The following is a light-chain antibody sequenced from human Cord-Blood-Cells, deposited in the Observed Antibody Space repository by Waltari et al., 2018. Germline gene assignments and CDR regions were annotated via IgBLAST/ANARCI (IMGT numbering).Light chain of an antibody. Sequence: DIKMTQAPSSRSASVGDRVNITCRASQSINSYLTWYQQKPGKGPKLLIDAASSLQSGVPSRFSGSGSGTDFTLTISSLQPEDFATYYCQQSYSTPITFGQGTRLEIK. CDR3: QQSYSTPIT. V-gene: IGKV1-39*01. CDR2: AAS. J-gene: IGKJ5*01. CDR1: QSINSY.